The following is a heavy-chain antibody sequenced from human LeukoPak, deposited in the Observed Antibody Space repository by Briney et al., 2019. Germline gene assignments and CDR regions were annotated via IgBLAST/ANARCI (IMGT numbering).Heavy chain of an antibody. CDR2: INPNSGGT. D-gene: IGHD4-23*01. CDR3: ARDRRYGVKRNWFDP. Sequence: ASVKVSCKASGYTFTGYYMHWVRQAPGRGLEWMGRINPNSGGTNYAQKFQGRVTMTRDMSISTAYMELSRLRSDDTAVYYCARDRRYGVKRNWFDPWGQGTLVTVSS. CDR1: GYTFTGYY. V-gene: IGHV1-2*06. J-gene: IGHJ5*02.